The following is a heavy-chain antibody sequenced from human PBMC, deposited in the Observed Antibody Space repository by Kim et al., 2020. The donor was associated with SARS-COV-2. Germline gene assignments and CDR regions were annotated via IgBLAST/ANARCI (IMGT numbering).Heavy chain of an antibody. CDR2: ISSSGSTI. CDR3: ARRPRRSGGSDMVTYYYDSSGYYYYYYGMDV. Sequence: GGSLRLSCAASGFTFSSYEMNWVRQAPGKGLEWVSYISSSGSTIYYADSVKGRFTISRDNAKNSLYLQMNSLRAEDTAVYYCARRPRRSGGSDMVTYYYDSSGYYYYYYGMDVWGQGTTVTVSS. D-gene: IGHD3-22*01. CDR1: GFTFSSYE. V-gene: IGHV3-48*03. J-gene: IGHJ6*02.